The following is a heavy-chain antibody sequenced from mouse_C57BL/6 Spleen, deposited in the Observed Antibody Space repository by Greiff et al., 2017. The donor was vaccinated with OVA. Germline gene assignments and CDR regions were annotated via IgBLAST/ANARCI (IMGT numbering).Heavy chain of an antibody. CDR1: GFTFSDYG. J-gene: IGHJ1*03. Sequence: DVKLVESGGGLVKPGGSLKLSCAASGFTFSDYGMHWVRQAPEKGLEWVAYISSGSSTIYYADTVKGRFTISRDNAKNTLFLQMTSLRSEDTAMYYCARGNYDYSYWYFDVWGTGTTVTVSS. CDR3: ARGNYDYSYWYFDV. CDR2: ISSGSSTI. D-gene: IGHD2-4*01. V-gene: IGHV5-17*01.